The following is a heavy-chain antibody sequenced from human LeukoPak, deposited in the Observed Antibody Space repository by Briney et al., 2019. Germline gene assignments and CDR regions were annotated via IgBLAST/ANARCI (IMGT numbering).Heavy chain of an antibody. J-gene: IGHJ4*02. D-gene: IGHD1-1*01. V-gene: IGHV4-59*01. CDR2: IDYRGST. CDR1: GGSISSFF. Sequence: DPSETLSLTCTVPGGSISSFFWSWIRQPPGKGLEWLGCIDYRGSTQYNPSLKSRVTISVDTSKQQFSLKLSSVTAADTAVYYCARDLELERNRWNYFESWGQGTLVTVSS. CDR3: ARDLELERNRWNYFES.